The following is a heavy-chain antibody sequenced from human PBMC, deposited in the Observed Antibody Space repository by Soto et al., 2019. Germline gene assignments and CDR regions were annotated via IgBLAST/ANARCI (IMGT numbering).Heavy chain of an antibody. CDR2: IYHSGST. D-gene: IGHD1-1*01. CDR1: GGSISSGGYS. J-gene: IGHJ5*02. Sequence: SETLSLTCAVSGGSISSGGYSWSWIRQPPGKGLEWIGYIYHSGSTYYNPSLKSRVTISVDRSKNQFSLKLSSVTAADTAVYFCATRDATPLDPISWGQGIPVTVSS. V-gene: IGHV4-30-2*01. CDR3: ATRDATPLDPIS.